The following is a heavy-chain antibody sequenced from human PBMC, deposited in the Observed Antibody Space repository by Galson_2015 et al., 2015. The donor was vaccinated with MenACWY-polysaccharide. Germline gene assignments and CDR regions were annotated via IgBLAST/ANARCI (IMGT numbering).Heavy chain of an antibody. J-gene: IGHJ4*02. CDR1: GFTFSNFW. D-gene: IGHD3-10*01. Sequence: SLRLSCAASGFTFSNFWMSWVRQAPGKELEWVASIKQDGSEKYLVDSVKGRFTIPRDNAENPLFLQMNSLRAEDTAVYYCARERWVRGVFFDQWGQGTLVTVSS. CDR2: IKQDGSEK. V-gene: IGHV3-7*01. CDR3: ARERWVRGVFFDQ.